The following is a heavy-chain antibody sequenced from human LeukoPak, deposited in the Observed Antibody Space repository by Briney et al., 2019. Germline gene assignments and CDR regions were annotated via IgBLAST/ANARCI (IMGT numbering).Heavy chain of an antibody. J-gene: IGHJ4*02. CDR1: GFTFSSYS. CDR3: AKVGTEGSSSWYYFDY. CDR2: ISSSSSTI. V-gene: IGHV3-48*04. D-gene: IGHD6-13*01. Sequence: GGSLRLSCSASGFTFSSYSMNWVRQAPGKGLEWVSYISSSSSTIYYADSVKGRFTISRDNAKNSLYLQMNSLRAEDTAVYCCAKVGTEGSSSWYYFDYWGQGTLVTVSS.